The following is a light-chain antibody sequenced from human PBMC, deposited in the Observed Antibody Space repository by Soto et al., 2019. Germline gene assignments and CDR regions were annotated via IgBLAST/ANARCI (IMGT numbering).Light chain of an antibody. Sequence: QSVLTQPPSVSGAPGQRVTISCTGSSSNIGAGYDVHWYQQLPGTAPKLLIYGNSNRPTGVPDRFSGSKSGTSASLAITGLQAEDEAEYYCQSYDSILSVLFGGGTKVTDL. CDR2: GNS. CDR1: SSNIGAGYD. CDR3: QSYDSILSVL. J-gene: IGLJ2*01. V-gene: IGLV1-40*01.